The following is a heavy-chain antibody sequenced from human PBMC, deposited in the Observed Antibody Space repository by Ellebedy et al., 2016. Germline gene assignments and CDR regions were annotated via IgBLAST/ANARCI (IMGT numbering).Heavy chain of an antibody. J-gene: IGHJ3*02. V-gene: IGHV3-53*01. Sequence: GESLKISXAGSRFIVNSNYMNWVRQAPGKGLEWVSVIDSGGSSYYADSVKGRFTISRDSPKNTLYLQMNSLRAEDTAVYYCATRHYGGFDIWGRGTMVTVSS. CDR1: RFIVNSNY. CDR3: ATRHYGGFDI. D-gene: IGHD4-23*01. CDR2: IDSGGSS.